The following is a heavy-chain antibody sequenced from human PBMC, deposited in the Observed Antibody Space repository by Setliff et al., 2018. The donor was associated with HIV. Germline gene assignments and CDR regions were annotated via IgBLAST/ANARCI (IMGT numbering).Heavy chain of an antibody. V-gene: IGHV4-59*12. CDR1: GDSISNSY. CDR2: IDDSGTT. Sequence: SETLSLTCTVSGDSISNSYWSWIRQPPGKGLEWIGCIDDSGTTNDNPSLKSRITISVDTSNNQFSLRLSSVTAADTAVYYCARDKGYYYMDVWGKGITVTVSS. CDR3: ARDKGYYYMDV. J-gene: IGHJ6*03.